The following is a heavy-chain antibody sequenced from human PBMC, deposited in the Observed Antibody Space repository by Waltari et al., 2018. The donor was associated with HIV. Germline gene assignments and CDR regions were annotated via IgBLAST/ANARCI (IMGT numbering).Heavy chain of an antibody. D-gene: IGHD1-1*01. CDR3: ARACTGNSTGGYYYYGMDV. CDR1: GGSISRYY. Sequence: QVQLQESGPGLVKPSETLSLTCTVSGGSISRYYWSWIRQPPGKGLEWIGYIYYSGSTNYNPSLKSRVTISVDTSKNQFSLKLSSVTAADTAVYYCARACTGNSTGGYYYYGMDVWGQGTTVTVSS. J-gene: IGHJ6*02. CDR2: IYYSGST. V-gene: IGHV4-59*01.